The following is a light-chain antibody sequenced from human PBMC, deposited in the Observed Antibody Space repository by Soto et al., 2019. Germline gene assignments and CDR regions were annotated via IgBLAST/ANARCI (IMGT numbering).Light chain of an antibody. Sequence: DIQLTQSPSFLSASVGDRVTITCRASQGISSYLVWYQQKPGKAPKLLIYAASTLQSGVPSRFSGSGSGTEFTLTISSLQPEDFATYYCQQLNSYPPTFGGGTKVDIK. CDR2: AAS. V-gene: IGKV1-9*01. CDR1: QGISSY. CDR3: QQLNSYPPT. J-gene: IGKJ4*01.